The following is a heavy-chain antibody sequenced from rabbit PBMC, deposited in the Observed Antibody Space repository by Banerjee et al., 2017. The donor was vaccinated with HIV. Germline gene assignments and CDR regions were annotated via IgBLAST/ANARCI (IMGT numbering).Heavy chain of an antibody. CDR1: GFTLSSYW. Sequence: QSLEKSGGDLVKPGASLTLTCTASGFTLSSYWMCWVRQAPGKGLEWIACIYNGDGSTYYASWVNGRFTISKTSSTTVTLQMTSLTAADTATYFCARENLWGQGTLVTVS. CDR2: IYNGDGST. CDR3: ARENL. V-gene: IGHV1S40*01. J-gene: IGHJ4*01.